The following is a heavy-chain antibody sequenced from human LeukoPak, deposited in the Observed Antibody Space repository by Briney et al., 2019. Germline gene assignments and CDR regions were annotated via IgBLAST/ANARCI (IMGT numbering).Heavy chain of an antibody. J-gene: IGHJ1*01. D-gene: IGHD3-22*01. V-gene: IGHV3-43*02. CDR3: VQGSGGYYYVFQG. Sequence: GGSLRFSCAASGFTFDDYGMPWGRQAPGKGLEWVSRISGDGGSTYYGDSVKGRFTISRDNSKNSLYLQMNSLGTEDTALYYCVQGSGGYYYVFQGWGQGTLVTVSS. CDR2: ISGDGGST. CDR1: GFTFDDYG.